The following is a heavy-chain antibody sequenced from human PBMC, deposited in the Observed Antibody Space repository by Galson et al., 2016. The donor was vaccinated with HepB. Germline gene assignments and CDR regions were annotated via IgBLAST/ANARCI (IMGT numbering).Heavy chain of an antibody. V-gene: IGHV3-23*01. CDR3: AKALAPYCSGGSCFRGFDS. J-gene: IGHJ2*01. CDR1: GFIFSTYA. D-gene: IGHD2-8*02. Sequence: SLRLSCAASGFIFSTYAMSWVRQAPGKGLELVSGITGGGGTTHYADSVKGRFTISRENSKITLHLQMNSLRAEDTAIYYCAKALAPYCSGGSCFRGFDSWGRGTPVTVSS. CDR2: ITGGGGTT.